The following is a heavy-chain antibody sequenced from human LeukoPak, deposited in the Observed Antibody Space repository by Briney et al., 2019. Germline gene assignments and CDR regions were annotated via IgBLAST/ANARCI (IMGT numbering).Heavy chain of an antibody. J-gene: IGHJ4*02. V-gene: IGHV7-4-1*02. Sequence: ASVKVSCKASGYTFTSYAMNWVRQAPGQGLEWMGWINTNTGNPTYAQGFTGRFVFSLDTSVSTAYLQISSLTAEDTAVYYCARDDIVVVPAAIGYWGQGTLVTVSS. CDR2: INTNTGNP. D-gene: IGHD2-2*01. CDR3: ARDDIVVVPAAIGY. CDR1: GYTFTSYA.